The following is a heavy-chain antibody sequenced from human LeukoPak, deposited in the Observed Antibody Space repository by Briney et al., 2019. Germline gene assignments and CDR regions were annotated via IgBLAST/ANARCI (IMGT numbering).Heavy chain of an antibody. Sequence: SETLSLTCTVSGGSISSGDYYWSWIRQPPGKGLEWIGYIYYSGSTYYNPSLKSRVTISVDTSKNQFSLKLSSVTAADTAVYYCARVSDSSGYYFDYRGQGTLVTVSS. CDR3: ARVSDSSGYYFDY. V-gene: IGHV4-30-4*01. CDR2: IYYSGST. J-gene: IGHJ4*02. CDR1: GGSISSGDYY. D-gene: IGHD3-22*01.